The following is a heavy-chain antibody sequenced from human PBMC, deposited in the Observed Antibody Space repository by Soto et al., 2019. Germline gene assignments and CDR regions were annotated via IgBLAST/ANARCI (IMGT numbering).Heavy chain of an antibody. V-gene: IGHV1-2*04. CDR2: INPNSGGT. Sequence: ASVKVSCKASGYTFTGYYMHWVRQAPGQGLEWMGWINPNSGGTNYAQKFQGWVTMTRDTSISTAYMELSRLRSDDTAVYYCASSLYYYDSSGYYPSGMDVWGQGSTVTVSS. D-gene: IGHD3-22*01. CDR3: ASSLYYYDSSGYYPSGMDV. CDR1: GYTFTGYY. J-gene: IGHJ6*02.